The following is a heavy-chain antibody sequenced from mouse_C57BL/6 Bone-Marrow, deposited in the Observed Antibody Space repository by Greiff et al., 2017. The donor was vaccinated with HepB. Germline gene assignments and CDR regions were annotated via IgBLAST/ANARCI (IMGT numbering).Heavy chain of an antibody. CDR1: GYTFTDYY. Sequence: EVKVVESGPVLVKPGASVKMSCKASGYTFTDYYMNWVKQSHGKSLEWIGVINPYNGGTSYNQKFKGKATLTVDKSSSTAYMELNSLTSEDSAVYYCARSYYGHWYFDVWGTGTTVTVSS. V-gene: IGHV1-19*01. J-gene: IGHJ1*03. D-gene: IGHD1-1*01. CDR2: INPYNGGT. CDR3: ARSYYGHWYFDV.